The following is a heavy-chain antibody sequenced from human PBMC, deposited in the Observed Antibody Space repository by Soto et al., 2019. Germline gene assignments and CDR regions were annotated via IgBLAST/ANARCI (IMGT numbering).Heavy chain of an antibody. CDR1: GFIVSDTY. CDR2: IYRGGDT. V-gene: IGHV3-53*01. J-gene: IGHJ5*02. CDR3: AKEGIGGIFGAGGFYH. D-gene: IGHD3-3*01. Sequence: AXGALRLSCTAAGFIVSDTYMNWVRQAPGKGLEWVSVIYRGGDTYYADSVKGRFTISRDNSTVYLQMNNVRAEDTAMYYCAKEGIGGIFGAGGFYHSGQGNMATLSS.